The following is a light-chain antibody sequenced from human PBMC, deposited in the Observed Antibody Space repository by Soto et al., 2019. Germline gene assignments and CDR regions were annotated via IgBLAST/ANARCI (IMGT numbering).Light chain of an antibody. J-gene: IGKJ3*01. V-gene: IGKV2-30*02. Sequence: DVVMTQSPLSLPVTLGPPASIACRSSQSLVHSDGNTYLNWFHQRPGQSPRRMIYQVSIRDSGVPVRFSGSGSGTDFTLHISRVEAEDMGVYYCMQPIHWPFTLGPGTKVDIK. CDR3: MQPIHWPFT. CDR2: QVS. CDR1: QSLVHSDGNTY.